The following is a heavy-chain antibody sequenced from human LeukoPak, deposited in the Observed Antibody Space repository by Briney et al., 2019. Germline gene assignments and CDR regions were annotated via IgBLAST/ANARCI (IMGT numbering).Heavy chain of an antibody. V-gene: IGHV4-34*01. J-gene: IGHJ6*03. Sequence: SETLSLTCAVYGGSFSGYYWTWIRQTRGKGLEWIGEMNPSGSTNYNPSLKSRVTISVDTSKNQFSLKLSSVTAADTAVYYCARGRQDVTMIVVVMTAVSYYLDVWGKGTTVTVS. CDR1: GGSFSGYY. D-gene: IGHD3-22*01. CDR3: ARGRQDVTMIVVVMTAVSYYLDV. CDR2: MNPSGST.